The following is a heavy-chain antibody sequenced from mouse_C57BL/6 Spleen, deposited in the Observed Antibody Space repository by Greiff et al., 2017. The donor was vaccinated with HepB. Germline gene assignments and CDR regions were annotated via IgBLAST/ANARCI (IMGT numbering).Heavy chain of an antibody. V-gene: IGHV1-55*01. D-gene: IGHD2-1*01. CDR3: ARKGIYYGNSFAY. J-gene: IGHJ3*01. CDR1: GYTFTSYW. CDR2: IYPGSGST. Sequence: QVQLQQSGAELVKPGASVKMSCKASGYTFTSYWITWVKQRPGQGLEWIGDIYPGSGSTNYNEKFKSKATLTVDTSSSTAYMQLSSLTSEDSAVYYCARKGIYYGNSFAYWGQGTLVTVSA.